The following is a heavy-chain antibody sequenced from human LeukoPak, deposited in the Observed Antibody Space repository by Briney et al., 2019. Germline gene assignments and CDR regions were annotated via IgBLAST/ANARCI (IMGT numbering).Heavy chain of an antibody. D-gene: IGHD6-19*01. CDR3: ATAKAVAGPSGGFDI. J-gene: IGHJ3*02. CDR1: GYSFTSYW. Sequence: GESLKISCKGSGYSFTSYWIGWVRQMPGKGLEWMGIIYPGDSDTRYSPSFQGQVTISADKSISTAYLQWSSLKASDTAMYYCATAKAVAGPSGGFDIWGQGTMVTVSS. V-gene: IGHV5-51*01. CDR2: IYPGDSDT.